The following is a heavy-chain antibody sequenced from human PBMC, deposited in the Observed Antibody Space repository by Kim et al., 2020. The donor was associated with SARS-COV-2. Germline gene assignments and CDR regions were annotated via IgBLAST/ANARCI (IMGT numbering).Heavy chain of an antibody. D-gene: IGHD2-2*01. CDR3: AKELKYCSSTSCYDWFDP. V-gene: IGHV3-30*02. Sequence: KGRFTISRDNSKNTLYLQMNSLRAEDTAVYYCAKELKYCSSTSCYDWFDPWGQGTLVTVSS. J-gene: IGHJ5*02.